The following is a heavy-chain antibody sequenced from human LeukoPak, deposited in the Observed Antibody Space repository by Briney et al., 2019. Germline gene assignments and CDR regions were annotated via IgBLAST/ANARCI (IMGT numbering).Heavy chain of an antibody. CDR3: ARDSGTSGEVKFDP. CDR1: GYSISSGYY. CDR2: IYHSGST. D-gene: IGHD3-10*01. J-gene: IGHJ5*02. Sequence: SETLSLTCTVSGYSISSGYYWGWIRQPPGKGLEWIGSIYHSGSTYYNPSLKSRVTISVDTSKNQFSLKLSSVTAADTAVYYCARDSGTSGEVKFDPWGQGALVTVSS. V-gene: IGHV4-38-2*02.